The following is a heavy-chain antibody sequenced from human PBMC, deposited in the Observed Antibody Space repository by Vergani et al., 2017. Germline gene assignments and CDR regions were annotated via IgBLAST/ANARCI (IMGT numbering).Heavy chain of an antibody. CDR3: AKDGRENSDYGYFDY. Sequence: QVQLVETGGGVVQPGGSLRLYCVTSGFSFNTYGAHWVRQAPGKGLEWVAFIGYDGRIKYNADSVKGRFTISRDTSKKTLSLQMRSLRADDTAVYYCAKDGRENSDYGYFDYWGQGTLVTVSS. CDR1: GFSFNTYG. J-gene: IGHJ4*02. D-gene: IGHD4-17*01. V-gene: IGHV3-30*02. CDR2: IGYDGRIK.